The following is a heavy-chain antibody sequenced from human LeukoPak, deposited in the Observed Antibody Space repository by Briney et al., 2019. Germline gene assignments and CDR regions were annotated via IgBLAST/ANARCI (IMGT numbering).Heavy chain of an antibody. CDR3: AKEPSPGYYDSSGYFDY. Sequence: GGSLRLSCAASGFAVSYNYISWVRQAPGKGLEWVSFMHAGETTYYADSVEGRFTISRDNSKNTVYLQMNSLRTEDTAVYYCAKEPSPGYYDSSGYFDYWGQGTLVTVSS. CDR1: GFAVSYNY. D-gene: IGHD3-22*01. CDR2: MHAGETT. J-gene: IGHJ4*02. V-gene: IGHV3-53*05.